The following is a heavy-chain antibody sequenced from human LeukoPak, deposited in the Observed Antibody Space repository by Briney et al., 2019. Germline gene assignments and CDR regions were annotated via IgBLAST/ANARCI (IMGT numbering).Heavy chain of an antibody. CDR2: IYYSGST. D-gene: IGHD5-12*01. CDR1: GGSISSYY. V-gene: IGHV4-59*08. Sequence: SETLSLTCTVSGGSISSYYWSWIRQPPGKGLEWIGYIYYSGSTNYNPSLKSRVTISVDTSKNQFSLKLSSVTAADTAVYYCARIVATIGTPFYFDYWGQGTLVTVSS. CDR3: ARIVATIGTPFYFDY. J-gene: IGHJ4*02.